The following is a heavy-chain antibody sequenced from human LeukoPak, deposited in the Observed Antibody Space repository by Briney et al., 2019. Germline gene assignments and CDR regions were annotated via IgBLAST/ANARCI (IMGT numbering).Heavy chain of an antibody. CDR3: AREYRSGSDDKIDY. J-gene: IGHJ4*02. CDR1: GGSINSGSHH. V-gene: IGHV4-61*02. CDR2: IYASGT. D-gene: IGHD3-22*01. Sequence: PSETLSLTCTVSGGSINSGSHHWNWIRQPAGKGLEWIGRIYASGTNYNPSLKSRVTISVDTSKNQFSLKLSSVTAADTAVYYCAREYRSGSDDKIDYWGQGTLVTVSS.